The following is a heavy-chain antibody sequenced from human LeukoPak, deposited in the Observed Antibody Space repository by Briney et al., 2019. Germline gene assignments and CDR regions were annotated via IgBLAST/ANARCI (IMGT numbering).Heavy chain of an antibody. J-gene: IGHJ4*02. CDR3: ARGVWDIVVVPAAAFDY. CDR1: GFTFSSYW. V-gene: IGHV3-7*01. Sequence: PGGSLRLSCAASGFTFSSYWMSWVRQAPGKGLEWVANIKQDGSEKYYVDSVKGRFTISRDNAKNSLYLQMNSLRAEDTAVYYCARGVWDIVVVPAAAFDYWGQGTLVTVSS. CDR2: IKQDGSEK. D-gene: IGHD2-2*01.